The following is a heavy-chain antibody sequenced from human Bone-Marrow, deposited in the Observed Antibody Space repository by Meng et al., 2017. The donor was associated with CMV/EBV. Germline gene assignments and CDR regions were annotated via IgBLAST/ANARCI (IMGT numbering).Heavy chain of an antibody. V-gene: IGHV1-2*02. CDR2: ISPKSGDT. CDR1: GYSFTGHH. Sequence: ASVKVSCKASGYSFTGHHIHWVRQTPGQGLEWMVWISPKSGDTNYAPKFQGRVTMTRDTSITTVYMELSSLTSDDTAVYHCASAWGTQQLLTSLDYWGQGPLVTVSS. J-gene: IGHJ4*02. CDR3: ASAWGTQQLLTSLDY. D-gene: IGHD6-13*01.